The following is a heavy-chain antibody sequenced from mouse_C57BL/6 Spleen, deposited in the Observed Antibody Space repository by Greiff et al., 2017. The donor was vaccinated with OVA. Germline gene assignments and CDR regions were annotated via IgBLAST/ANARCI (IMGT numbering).Heavy chain of an antibody. CDR2: IYPGSGST. CDR3: ARAHYYGSAWFAY. J-gene: IGHJ3*01. Sequence: QVQLQQPGAELVKPGASVKMSCKASGYTFTSYWITWVKQRPGQGLEWLGDIYPGSGSTNYNEKFKSKATLTVDTSSSTAYMQLSSLTSEDSAVYYCARAHYYGSAWFAYWGQGTLVTVSA. CDR1: GYTFTSYW. D-gene: IGHD1-1*01. V-gene: IGHV1-55*01.